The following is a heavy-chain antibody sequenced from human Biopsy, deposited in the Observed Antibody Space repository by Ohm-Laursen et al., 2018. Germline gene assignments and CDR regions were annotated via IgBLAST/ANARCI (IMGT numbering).Heavy chain of an antibody. CDR2: ISPKSGGT. J-gene: IGHJ4*02. Sequence: ASVKVSCKASGFSFTGYYIHWVRQAPGQGLEWMGWISPKSGGTNYAQKFQGNITMTKNTSMSTAYMEMSRLRSDDTAAYYCALQSVAQMKNFDYWGQGTLVTVSS. CDR1: GFSFTGYY. D-gene: IGHD6-19*01. CDR3: ALQSVAQMKNFDY. V-gene: IGHV1-2*02.